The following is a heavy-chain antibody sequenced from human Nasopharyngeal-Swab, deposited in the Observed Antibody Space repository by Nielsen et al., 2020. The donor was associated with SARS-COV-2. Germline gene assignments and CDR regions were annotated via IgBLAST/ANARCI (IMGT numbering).Heavy chain of an antibody. CDR2: INHSGST. Sequence: SETLSLTCTVSGGSISSGGYYWSWIRQPPGKGLEWIGEINHSGSTNYNPSLKSRVTISVDTSKNQFSLKLSSVTAADTAVYYCARGKEWGAGYSYGYDYWGQGTLVTVSS. CDR1: GGSISSGGYY. V-gene: IGHV4-39*07. J-gene: IGHJ4*02. CDR3: ARGKEWGAGYSYGYDY. D-gene: IGHD5-18*01.